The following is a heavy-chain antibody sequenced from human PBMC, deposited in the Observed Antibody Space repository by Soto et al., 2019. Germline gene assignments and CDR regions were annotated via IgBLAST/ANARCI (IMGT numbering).Heavy chain of an antibody. D-gene: IGHD3-16*01. J-gene: IGHJ4*02. CDR1: GFSLTTTGMA. CDR3: XXXXXXXNXGGY. V-gene: IGHV2-5*01. CDR2: IYWYDDK. Sequence: QITLKESGPTVVKPTQTLTLTCTFSGFSLTTTGMAVGWIRQPPGKALEWLALIYWYDDKRYSPSLKIRHTXXXXXXXXXXXXXXXXXXXXXXXXXXXXXXXXXXNXGGYWGQGTLVTVSS.